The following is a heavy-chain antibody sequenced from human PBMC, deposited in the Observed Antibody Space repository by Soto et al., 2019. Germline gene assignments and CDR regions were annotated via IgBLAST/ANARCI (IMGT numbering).Heavy chain of an antibody. CDR3: ARSGVYSGPDY. D-gene: IGHD4-17*01. Sequence: EVQLVESGGGLVQPGGSLRLSCAASGFTFSSYWMHWVRQPPGKGLVWVSRINSDGSTTNYADSVKGRFTISRDNAKNTMYLQMNSLRAEDKAVYYCARSGVYSGPDYWGQGTLVTVSS. CDR2: INSDGSTT. J-gene: IGHJ4*02. V-gene: IGHV3-74*01. CDR1: GFTFSSYW.